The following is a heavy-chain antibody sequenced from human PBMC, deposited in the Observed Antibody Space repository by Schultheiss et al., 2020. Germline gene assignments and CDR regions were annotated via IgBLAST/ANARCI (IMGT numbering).Heavy chain of an antibody. D-gene: IGHD3-22*01. Sequence: ASVKVSCKPSGYRFASYGISWVRQAPGQGLEWMGWISAYNGNTNYAQKLQGRVTMTTDTSTSTAYMELRSLRSDDTAVYYCARIWGDSSGYYGDVFDIWGQGTMVTVSS. CDR2: ISAYNGNT. CDR1: GYRFASYG. V-gene: IGHV1-18*01. CDR3: ARIWGDSSGYYGDVFDI. J-gene: IGHJ3*02.